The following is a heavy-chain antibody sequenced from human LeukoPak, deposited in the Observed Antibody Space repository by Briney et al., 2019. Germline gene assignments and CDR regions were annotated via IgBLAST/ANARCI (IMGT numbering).Heavy chain of an antibody. J-gene: IGHJ4*02. Sequence: GGSLRLSCAASGFTFSSYSMNWVRQAPGKGLEWVSSISNSSSYIYYADSVKGRFTISRDNAKNSLYLQMNSLRAEDTAVYYCAREPYDFWSGYYYIFFDYWGQGTLVTVSS. D-gene: IGHD3-3*01. CDR2: ISNSSSYI. CDR1: GFTFSSYS. CDR3: AREPYDFWSGYYYIFFDY. V-gene: IGHV3-21*01.